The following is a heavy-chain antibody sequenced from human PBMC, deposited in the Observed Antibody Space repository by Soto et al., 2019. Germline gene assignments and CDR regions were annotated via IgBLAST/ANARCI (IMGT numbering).Heavy chain of an antibody. V-gene: IGHV3-15*07. CDR2: IKSKTDGGTT. J-gene: IGHJ4*02. CDR3: TTAHFWSGYSYFDY. CDR1: GFTFSNAW. Sequence: GGSLRLSCAASGFTFSNAWMNWVRQAPGKGLEWVGRIKSKTDGGTTDYAAPVKGRFTISRDDSKNTLYLQMNSLKTEDTAVYYCTTAHFWSGYSYFDYWGQGTLVTVSS. D-gene: IGHD3-3*02.